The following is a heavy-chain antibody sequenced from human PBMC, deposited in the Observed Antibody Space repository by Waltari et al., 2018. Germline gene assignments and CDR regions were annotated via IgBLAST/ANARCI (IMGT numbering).Heavy chain of an antibody. Sequence: QVHLVQSGAEVKKPCAPVQVSCTPSGYTFTDSHIHWVRQAPGQGLECMGWINLNSGAANYAQSFQGRVTLTRDTSINTVYMELSRLRSDDTAVYYCAKVSKTTTGPGTWGQGTLITVSS. CDR3: AKVSKTTTGPGT. D-gene: IGHD1-1*01. CDR2: INLNSGAA. CDR1: GYTFTDSH. V-gene: IGHV1-2*02. J-gene: IGHJ5*02.